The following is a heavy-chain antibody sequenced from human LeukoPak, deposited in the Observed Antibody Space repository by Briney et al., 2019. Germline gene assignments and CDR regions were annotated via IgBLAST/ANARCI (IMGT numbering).Heavy chain of an antibody. Sequence: SQTLSLTCAISGDSVSINSAAWNWIRQSPSRGLEWLGRTYYRSKWYNDYAVSVKSRITINPDTSKNQFSLQLNSVTPEDTAVYYCARAAVPSPTYYDFWSGFGSGMDVWGQGTTVTVSS. V-gene: IGHV6-1*01. J-gene: IGHJ6*02. CDR1: GDSVSINSAA. D-gene: IGHD3-3*01. CDR2: TYYRSKWYN. CDR3: ARAAVPSPTYYDFWSGFGSGMDV.